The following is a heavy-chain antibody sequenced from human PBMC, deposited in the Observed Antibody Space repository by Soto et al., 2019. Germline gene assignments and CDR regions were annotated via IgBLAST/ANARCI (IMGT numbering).Heavy chain of an antibody. V-gene: IGHV3-23*01. CDR2: ISDSGDST. J-gene: IGHJ6*02. CDR3: AKDTSKFYNHYGMDV. CDR1: GFTFSSYA. Sequence: EVQLLESGGGLVQPGGCLRLSCAASGFTFSSYAMTWVRQAPGKGLEWVSVISDSGDSTYYADSVKGRFTISRDNSNNTLDLQMNSLRAEDTAVYFCAKDTSKFYNHYGMDVWGPGTTVTVSS.